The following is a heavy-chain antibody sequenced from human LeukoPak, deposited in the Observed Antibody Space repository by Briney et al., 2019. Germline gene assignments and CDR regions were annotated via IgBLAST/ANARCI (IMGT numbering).Heavy chain of an antibody. J-gene: IGHJ4*02. D-gene: IGHD3-22*01. CDR3: ARGGYYDSSGYYSGGFDY. V-gene: IGHV3-21*01. CDR2: ISSSSSYI. Sequence: GGFLRLSCAASGFTFISYSMNWVRQAPGKGLEWVSSISSSSSYIYYADSVKGRFTISRDNAKNSLYLQMNSLRAEDTAVYYCARGGYYDSSGYYSGGFDYWGQGTLVTVSS. CDR1: GFTFISYS.